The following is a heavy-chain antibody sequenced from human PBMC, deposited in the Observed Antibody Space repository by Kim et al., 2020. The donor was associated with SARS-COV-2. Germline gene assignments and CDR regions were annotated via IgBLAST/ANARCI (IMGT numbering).Heavy chain of an antibody. J-gene: IGHJ6*02. CDR3: AREPRSYSSGWLSYYYYGMDV. CDR2: TYYRSKWYN. D-gene: IGHD6-19*01. Sequence: SQTLSLTCAISGDSVSSNSAAWNWIRQSPSRGLEWLGRTYYRSKWYNDYAVSVKSRITINPDTSKNQFSLQLNSVTPEDTAVYYCAREPRSYSSGWLSYYYYGMDVWGQGTTVTVSS. V-gene: IGHV6-1*01. CDR1: GDSVSSNSAA.